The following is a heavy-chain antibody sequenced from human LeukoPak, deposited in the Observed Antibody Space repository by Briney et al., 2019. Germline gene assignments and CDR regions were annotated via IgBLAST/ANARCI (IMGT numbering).Heavy chain of an antibody. CDR2: ISYDGSNK. J-gene: IGHJ4*02. CDR1: GFTFSSYG. Sequence: GGSLRLSCAASGFTFSSYGMHWVRQAPGKGLEWVAVISYDGSNKYYADSVKGRFTVSRDNTKNTLYLDMNSLSAEDTAVYYCARANKKWNYLSACDYWGQGSLVSVSS. D-gene: IGHD1-7*01. CDR3: ARANKKWNYLSACDY. V-gene: IGHV3-30*03.